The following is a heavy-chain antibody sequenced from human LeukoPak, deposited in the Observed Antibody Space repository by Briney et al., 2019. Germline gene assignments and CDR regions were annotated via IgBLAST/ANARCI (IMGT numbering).Heavy chain of an antibody. CDR1: GFTFTTYA. J-gene: IGHJ4*02. D-gene: IGHD6-19*01. Sequence: GGSLRLSCAASGFTFTTYAMSWVRQAPGKGLEWVSVISGSGDSTYYADSVKGRFTISRDISKSTLYLQMKSLRAGDTAVYYCAKARVPGGQWLASYWGQGTLVTVSS. CDR3: AKARVPGGQWLASY. V-gene: IGHV3-23*01. CDR2: ISGSGDST.